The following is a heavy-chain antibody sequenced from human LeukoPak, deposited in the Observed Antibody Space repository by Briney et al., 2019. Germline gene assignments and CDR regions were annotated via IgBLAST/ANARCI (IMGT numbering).Heavy chain of an antibody. CDR1: GYTFTSYG. V-gene: IGHV1-18*01. CDR2: ISAYNGNT. D-gene: IGHD3-22*01. J-gene: IGHJ4*02. CDR3: AREGYYDSSGYSLPAFDY. Sequence: ASVKVSCKASGYTFTSYGISWVRPAPGQGLEWMGWISAYNGNTNYAQKLQGRVTMTTDTSTSTAYMELRSLRSDDTAVYYCAREGYYDSSGYSLPAFDYWGQGTLVTVSS.